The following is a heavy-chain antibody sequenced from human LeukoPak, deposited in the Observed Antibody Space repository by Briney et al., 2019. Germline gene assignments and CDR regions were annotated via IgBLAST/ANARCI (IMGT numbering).Heavy chain of an antibody. J-gene: IGHJ6*02. CDR2: INHNGNVN. V-gene: IGHV3-7*03. CDR1: GFTFSSYW. Sequence: GGSLRLSCAASGFTFSSYWMNWARQAPGKGLEWASINHNGNVNYYVDSVKGRFTISRDNAKNSLYLQMSNLRAEDTAVYYCARRNAMDVWGQGTTVIVFS. CDR3: ARRNAMDV.